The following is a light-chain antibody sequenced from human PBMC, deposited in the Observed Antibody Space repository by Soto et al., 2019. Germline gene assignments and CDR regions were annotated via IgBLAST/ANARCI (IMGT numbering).Light chain of an antibody. J-gene: IGKJ1*01. V-gene: IGKV3-15*01. Sequence: EVVMTQSPATLSVSPGERATLSCRASQNVNANLAWYQQKPGQAPRLLIHGASTRATGIPARFIGSGFGTEFILTISSLQSEDFAVYYCQQYNTWLWTFGQGTKVEGK. CDR2: GAS. CDR1: QNVNAN. CDR3: QQYNTWLWT.